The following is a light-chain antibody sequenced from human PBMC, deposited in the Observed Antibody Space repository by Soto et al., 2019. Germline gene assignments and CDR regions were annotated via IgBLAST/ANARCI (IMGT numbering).Light chain of an antibody. Sequence: EIVLTQSPGTLFLSPGERATLSCRASQSVSSSYLAWYQQKPGQAPRLLIYGASSRATGITDRFSGSGSGTACTLTISRLEPEDFAVYYCEQYGSSPLITFGQGTRLE. CDR3: EQYGSSPLIT. CDR1: QSVSSSY. CDR2: GAS. V-gene: IGKV3-20*01. J-gene: IGKJ5*01.